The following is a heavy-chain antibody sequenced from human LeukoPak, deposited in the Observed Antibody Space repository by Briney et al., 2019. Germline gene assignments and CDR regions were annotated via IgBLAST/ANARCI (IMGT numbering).Heavy chain of an antibody. CDR1: GFTFSSYW. V-gene: IGHV3-74*01. J-gene: IGHJ4*02. Sequence: GGSLRLSCAASGFTFSSYWMNWVRQAPGKGLVWVSRIASDGSSTTYADSVKGRFSISRVNAKNTLYLQMNSLRVEGTAVYYCARGRPHGNDYWGQGTLVTVSS. CDR3: ARGRPHGNDY. D-gene: IGHD4-23*01. CDR2: IASDGSST.